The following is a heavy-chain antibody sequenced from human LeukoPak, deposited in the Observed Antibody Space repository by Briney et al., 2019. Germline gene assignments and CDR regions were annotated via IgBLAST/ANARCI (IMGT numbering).Heavy chain of an antibody. CDR1: GGSFNDYD. CDR2: INESGAT. J-gene: IGHJ4*02. D-gene: IGHD1-1*01. V-gene: IGHV4-34*01. Sequence: SETLSLTCSVYGGSFNDYDWSWVRQAPGRGLQWIGEINESGATNCDPSLKSRVTISIDTSKNQFSLSLRSVTAADTAVYFCARYVPVKTGPTRASFDYWGQGILVSVSS. CDR3: ARYVPVKTGPTRASFDY.